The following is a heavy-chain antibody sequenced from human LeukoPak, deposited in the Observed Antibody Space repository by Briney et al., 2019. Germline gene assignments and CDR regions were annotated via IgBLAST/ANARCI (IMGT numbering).Heavy chain of an antibody. CDR1: GFTVSSNY. J-gene: IGHJ4*02. CDR3: ARDLGYCSGGTCYVAYFDS. CDR2: IYSDGST. Sequence: GGSLRLSCAASGFTVSSNYMSWVRQAPGKGLEWVSLIYSDGSTYYADSVRGRFTISRDNSKNTLYLQMNSLRAEDTAVYFCARDLGYCSGGTCYVAYFDSWGQGTLVSVSS. V-gene: IGHV3-66*01. D-gene: IGHD2-15*01.